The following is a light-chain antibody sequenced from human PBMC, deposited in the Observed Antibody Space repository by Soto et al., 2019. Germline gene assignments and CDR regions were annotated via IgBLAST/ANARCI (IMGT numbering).Light chain of an antibody. CDR1: SSDVGAYDY. V-gene: IGLV2-8*01. CDR2: EIN. J-gene: IGLJ1*01. Sequence: QSVLTQPPSASGSPGQSVTISCTGTSSDVGAYDYVSWYQQHPGKAPELMIYEINKRPSGVPDRFSGSKSGNTASLTVSGIQAADEADYYCSSCAGSNNFPYVFGTGTKVTVL. CDR3: SSCAGSNNFPYV.